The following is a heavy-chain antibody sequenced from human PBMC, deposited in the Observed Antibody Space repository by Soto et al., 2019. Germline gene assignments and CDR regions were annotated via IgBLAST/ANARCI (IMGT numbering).Heavy chain of an antibody. D-gene: IGHD6-6*01. CDR1: GFTFSSYA. Sequence: VQLLESGGGLVQPGGSLRLSCAASGFTFSSYAMTWVRQAPAQGLEWVSGISGSGGGTYYADSVKGRFTISRDSSKTTLYLQMDRLRAEDTAVYYCAKKTDSSSPWGALDIWGQGTMVSVSS. J-gene: IGHJ3*02. V-gene: IGHV3-23*01. CDR3: AKKTDSSSPWGALDI. CDR2: ISGSGGGT.